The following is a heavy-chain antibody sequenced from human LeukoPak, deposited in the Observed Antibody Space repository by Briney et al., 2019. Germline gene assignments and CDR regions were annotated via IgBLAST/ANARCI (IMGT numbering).Heavy chain of an antibody. CDR1: GGSINSYY. CDR2: IYYSGNT. D-gene: IGHD3-22*01. CDR3: ARDRDSSGLRDFDL. V-gene: IGHV4-59*01. J-gene: IGHJ2*01. Sequence: SEPLSLTCTVSGGSINSYYWSWIRQPPGKGLEWIGYIYYSGNTNYNPSLKSRASISIDTSKNQLSLQLSSVTAADTAVYYCARDRDSSGLRDFDLWGRGTLVTVSA.